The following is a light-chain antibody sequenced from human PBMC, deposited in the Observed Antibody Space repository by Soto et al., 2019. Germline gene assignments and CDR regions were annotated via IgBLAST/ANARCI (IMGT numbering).Light chain of an antibody. V-gene: IGLV1-40*01. CDR2: VNT. CDR1: SSNIGAGYD. Sequence: QAVVTQPPSVSGAPGQTVNISCTGSSSNIGAGYDVHWYQQLPGTAPRLLIYVNTNRPSGVPERFSGSKSGTSASLAITGLQAEDEADYYCQSYDRTVVFGGGTKLTVL. CDR3: QSYDRTVV. J-gene: IGLJ2*01.